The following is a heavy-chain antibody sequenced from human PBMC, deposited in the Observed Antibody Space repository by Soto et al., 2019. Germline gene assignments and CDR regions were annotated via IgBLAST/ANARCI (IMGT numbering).Heavy chain of an antibody. J-gene: IGHJ5*02. D-gene: IGHD6-6*01. V-gene: IGHV1-3*01. Sequence: ASVKVSCKASGYTFTSYAMHWVRQAPGQRLEWMGWINAGNGNTKYSQKFQGRVTITRDTSASTAYMELSSLRSEDTAVYYCARDRIGIEAREEYKWFDPWGQGTLVTVSS. CDR3: ARDRIGIEAREEYKWFDP. CDR1: GYTFTSYA. CDR2: INAGNGNT.